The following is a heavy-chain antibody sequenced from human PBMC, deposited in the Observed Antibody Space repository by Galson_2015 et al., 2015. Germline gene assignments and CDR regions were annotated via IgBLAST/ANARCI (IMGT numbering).Heavy chain of an antibody. CDR1: GFTFSARK. D-gene: IGHD5-18*01. CDR2: ISRGSNTI. Sequence: SLRLSCAAPGFTFSARKMNWVRQAPGKGLEWISYISRGSNTIFYADSVKGRFTVSRDDAKDSLFLQMDSLRDDDTAVYYCARGPQNGFGYHVFDYWGQGALVTVSS. CDR3: ARGPQNGFGYHVFDY. J-gene: IGHJ4*02. V-gene: IGHV3-48*02.